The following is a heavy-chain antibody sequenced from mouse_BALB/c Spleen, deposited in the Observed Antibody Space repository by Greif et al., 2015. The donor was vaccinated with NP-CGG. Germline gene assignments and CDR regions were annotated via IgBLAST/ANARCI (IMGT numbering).Heavy chain of an antibody. D-gene: IGHD1-2*01. CDR3: TRSGTTATYYYAMDY. Sequence: QVQLQQSGAELVKPGASVKLSCKASGYTFTSYYMYWVKQRPGQGLEWIGEINPSNGGTNFNEKFKSKATLTVDKSSSTAYMHLSSLTSEDSAVYYCTRSGTTATYYYAMDYWGQGTSVTVSS. CDR1: GYTFTSYY. V-gene: IGHV1S81*02. J-gene: IGHJ4*01. CDR2: INPSNGGT.